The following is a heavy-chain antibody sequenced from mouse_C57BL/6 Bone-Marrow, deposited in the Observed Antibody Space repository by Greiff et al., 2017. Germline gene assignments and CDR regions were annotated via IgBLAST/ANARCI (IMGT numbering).Heavy chain of an antibody. D-gene: IGHD2-4*01. J-gene: IGHJ3*01. CDR3: ARKRDYDYDAY. V-gene: IGHV1-81*01. Sequence: QVQLQQSGAELARPGASVKLSCKASGYTFTSYGISWVKQRTGQGLEWIGEIYPRSGNTYYNEKFKGKAKLTADKSSSTAYMELRSLTSEDSAVYFCARKRDYDYDAYWGQGTLVTVSA. CDR2: IYPRSGNT. CDR1: GYTFTSYG.